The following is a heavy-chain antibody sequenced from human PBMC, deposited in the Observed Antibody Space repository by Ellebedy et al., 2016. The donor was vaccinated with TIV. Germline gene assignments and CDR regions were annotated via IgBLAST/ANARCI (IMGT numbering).Heavy chain of an antibody. Sequence: ASVKVSCKASGGTFSSYAISWVRQAPGQGLEWMGGIIPIFGTANYAQKFQGRVTITADESTSTAYMELSSLRSEDTAFYYCARDKCDINICGPWGQGTLVTVSS. CDR3: ARDKCDINICGP. V-gene: IGHV1-69*13. D-gene: IGHD2-15*01. CDR1: GGTFSSYA. CDR2: IIPIFGTA. J-gene: IGHJ5*02.